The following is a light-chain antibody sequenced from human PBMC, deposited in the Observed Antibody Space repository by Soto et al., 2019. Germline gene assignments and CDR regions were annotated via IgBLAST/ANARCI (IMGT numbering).Light chain of an antibody. CDR3: QQYNNWPPA. Sequence: EIVMAQSPATLSVSPGERATLSCRASQSVSGNLAWYQQKPGQAPRLLIFGASTRATGIPARFSGSGSGTEFTLTISSLQSEDFAVYYCQQYNNWPPAFGQGTKVEIK. CDR2: GAS. J-gene: IGKJ1*01. CDR1: QSVSGN. V-gene: IGKV3-15*01.